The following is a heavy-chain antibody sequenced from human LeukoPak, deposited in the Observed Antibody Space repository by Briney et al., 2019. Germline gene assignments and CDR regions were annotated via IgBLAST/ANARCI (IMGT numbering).Heavy chain of an antibody. CDR3: AKGHSDYGTGFDL. CDR2: ISSSSTTI. J-gene: IGHJ4*02. Sequence: QLGGSLRLSCAASGFTFSSYSMNWVRQAPGKGLEWASYISSSSTTIYNADSVKGRFTICRDNAKNSLYLQMNSSTADDTAVYYCAKGHSDYGTGFDLWGQGTLVTVPS. V-gene: IGHV3-48*01. CDR1: GFTFSSYS. D-gene: IGHD4-17*01.